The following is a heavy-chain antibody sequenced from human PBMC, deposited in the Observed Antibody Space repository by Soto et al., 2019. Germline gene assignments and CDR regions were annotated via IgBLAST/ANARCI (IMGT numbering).Heavy chain of an antibody. J-gene: IGHJ4*02. CDR2: IYYGGST. V-gene: IGHV4-59*08. CDR1: GDSISTYY. D-gene: IGHD7-27*01. Sequence: QVQLQESGPGLVKPSETLSLTCTVSGDSISTYYWTWIRQSPGKGLEWIAFIYYGGSTNYNPSLKSRVPLSVDTSKNQFSLKLNSVTAADTAVYYCARPGRDWGSLDYWGQGTLVTVSS. CDR3: ARPGRDWGSLDY.